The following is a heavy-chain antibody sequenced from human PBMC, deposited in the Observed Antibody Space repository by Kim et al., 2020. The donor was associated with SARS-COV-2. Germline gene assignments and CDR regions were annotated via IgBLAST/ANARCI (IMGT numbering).Heavy chain of an antibody. Sequence: AQKFQSRVTMTEETSTDTAYMELSSRRSEDTAVYYCATTAGTGHSNGFDPWGQGTLVTVSS. V-gene: IGHV1-24*01. J-gene: IGHJ5*02. D-gene: IGHD6-13*01. CDR3: ATTAGTGHSNGFDP.